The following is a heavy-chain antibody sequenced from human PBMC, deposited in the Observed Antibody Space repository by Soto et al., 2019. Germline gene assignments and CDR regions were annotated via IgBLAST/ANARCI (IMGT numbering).Heavy chain of an antibody. CDR1: GVPFSSYS. V-gene: IGHV3-48*02. Sequence: PGGSLRLCCAASGVPFSSYSMNLFRQAPGKGLEWVSYISSSSSTIYYADSVKGRFTISRDNAKNSLYLQMNSLRDEDTAVYYCAAVDIVARKGVYWGQGTLVTVSS. J-gene: IGHJ4*02. CDR2: ISSSSSTI. D-gene: IGHD5-12*01. CDR3: AAVDIVARKGVY.